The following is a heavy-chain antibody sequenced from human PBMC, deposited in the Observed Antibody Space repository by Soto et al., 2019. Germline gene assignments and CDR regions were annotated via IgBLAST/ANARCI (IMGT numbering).Heavy chain of an antibody. Sequence: EVHLMESGGGWVQPGRSLRLSCAASGFTFDNYAMQWVRQAPGKGLEWVSGISWNSGNIGYADSVKGRFTIARDNAKTSLYLEMNSLRAEDTALYYCAKSLKIFGLATTRSGPLDSWGQGALVTVSS. CDR3: AKSLKIFGLATTRSGPLDS. J-gene: IGHJ4*02. V-gene: IGHV3-9*01. CDR2: ISWNSGNI. D-gene: IGHD3-3*01. CDR1: GFTFDNYA.